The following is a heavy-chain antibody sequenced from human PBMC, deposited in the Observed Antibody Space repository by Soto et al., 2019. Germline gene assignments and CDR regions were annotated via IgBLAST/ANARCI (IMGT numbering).Heavy chain of an antibody. Sequence: GGSLRLSCAASGFTFSSYAMSWVRQSPGKGLEWVSAISGSGGSTYYADSVKGRFTISRDNSKNTLYLQMNSLRAEDTAVYYCAKGTVAGYGDLPVRNYFDYWGQGTLVTVSS. CDR1: GFTFSSYA. V-gene: IGHV3-23*01. J-gene: IGHJ4*02. CDR2: ISGSGGST. CDR3: AKGTVAGYGDLPVRNYFDY. D-gene: IGHD4-17*01.